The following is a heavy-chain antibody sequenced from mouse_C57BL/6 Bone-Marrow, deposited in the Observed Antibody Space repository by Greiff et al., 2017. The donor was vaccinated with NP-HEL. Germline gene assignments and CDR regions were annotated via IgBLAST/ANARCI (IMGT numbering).Heavy chain of an antibody. V-gene: IGHV5-12*01. D-gene: IGHD2-4*01. CDR3: GRNDYDRFAY. CDR2: ISNGGGST. Sequence: EVNLVESGGGLVQPGGSLKLSCAASGFTFSDYSMYWVRQTPEKRLEWVASISNGGGSTYYPDTVKGRFTISRDNAKNTLYLQMSRLKSEETDMYYCGRNDYDRFAYWGKGTLVTVSA. CDR1: GFTFSDYS. J-gene: IGHJ3*01.